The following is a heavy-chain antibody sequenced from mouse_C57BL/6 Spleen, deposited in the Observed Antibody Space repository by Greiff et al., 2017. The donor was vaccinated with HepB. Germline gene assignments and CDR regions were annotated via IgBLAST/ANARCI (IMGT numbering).Heavy chain of an antibody. D-gene: IGHD2-4*01. CDR3: AIWDDYDFYAMDY. CDR2: IDPNSGGT. J-gene: IGHJ4*01. V-gene: IGHV1-72*01. CDR1: GYTFTSYW. Sequence: VQLQQSGAELVKPGASVKLSCKASGYTFTSYWMHWVKQRPGRGLEWIGRIDPNSGGTKYNEKFKSKATLTVDKPSSTAYMQLSSLTSDDSAVYYCAIWDDYDFYAMDYWGQGTSVTVSS.